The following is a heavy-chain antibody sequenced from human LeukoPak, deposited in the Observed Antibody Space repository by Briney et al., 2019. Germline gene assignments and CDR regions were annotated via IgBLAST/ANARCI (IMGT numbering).Heavy chain of an antibody. D-gene: IGHD3-22*01. J-gene: IGHJ4*02. CDR2: ISAYNGNT. V-gene: IGHV1-18*01. CDR3: AREDYDSSGRRSYYFDY. Sequence: ASVKVSCKASGYTFTSYGISWVRQAPGQGLEWMGWISAYNGNTNYAQKLQGRVTMTTDTSTSTAYMELRSLRSDNTAVYYCAREDYDSSGRRSYYFDYWGQGTLVTVSS. CDR1: GYTFTSYG.